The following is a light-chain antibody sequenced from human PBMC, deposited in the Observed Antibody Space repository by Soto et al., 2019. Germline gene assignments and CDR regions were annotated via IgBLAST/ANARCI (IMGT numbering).Light chain of an antibody. V-gene: IGLV1-40*01. J-gene: IGLJ3*02. CDR3: QSYDSSLSASV. CDR2: DYS. CDR1: SSNFGADYD. Sequence: QSVLTQPPSVSGAPGQRVTISCSGTSSNFGADYDVHWYQQLPGTAPKLLIFDYSIRPSGVPDRFSASKSGTSASLAITGLQAEDEADYYCQSYDSSLSASVFGGGTKLTVL.